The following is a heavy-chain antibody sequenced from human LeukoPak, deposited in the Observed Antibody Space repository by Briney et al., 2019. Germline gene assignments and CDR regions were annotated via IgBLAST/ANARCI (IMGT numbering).Heavy chain of an antibody. CDR1: GFTFSSYG. V-gene: IGHV3-33*06. J-gene: IGHJ6*02. CDR3: AKPTKGYYYYYGMDV. Sequence: GRSLRLSCAASGFTFSSYGMHWVRQAPGKGLEWVAVIWYDRSNKYYADSVKGRFIISRDNSKNTLYLQMNSLRAEDTAVYYCAKPTKGYYYYYGMDVWGQGTTVTVSS. CDR2: IWYDRSNK.